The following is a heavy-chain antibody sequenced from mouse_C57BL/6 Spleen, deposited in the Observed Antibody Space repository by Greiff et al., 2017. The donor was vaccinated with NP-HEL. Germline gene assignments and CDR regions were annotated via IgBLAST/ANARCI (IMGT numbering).Heavy chain of an antibody. D-gene: IGHD1-1*01. V-gene: IGHV1-9*01. CDR3: AREGYGSSYVYSYFDV. CDR1: GYTFTGYW. Sequence: QVQLQQSGAELMKPGASVKLSCEATGYTFTGYWIEWVKQRPGHGLEWIGEILPGGGNTNYNEKVKGKATFTADTSSNTAYMQLSSLTTEDSAIYYCAREGYGSSYVYSYFDVWGPGTTVTVSS. J-gene: IGHJ1*01. CDR2: ILPGGGNT.